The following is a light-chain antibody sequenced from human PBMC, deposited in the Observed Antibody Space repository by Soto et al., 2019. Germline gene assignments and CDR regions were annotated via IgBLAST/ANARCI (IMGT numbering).Light chain of an antibody. V-gene: IGKV1-5*03. J-gene: IGKJ1*01. CDR2: KAS. Sequence: DIQMTQSPSTPSASVGDRVTISCRASQSISSWLAWYQQKPGKAPNLLIYKASTLQSGVPSRFSGSGSGTEFTLTISSLQPDDFATYYCQQYNTYSRTFGQGTKVEIE. CDR1: QSISSW. CDR3: QQYNTYSRT.